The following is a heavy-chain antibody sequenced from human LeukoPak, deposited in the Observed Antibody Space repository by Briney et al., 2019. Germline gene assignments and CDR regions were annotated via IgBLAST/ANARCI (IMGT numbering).Heavy chain of an antibody. J-gene: IGHJ3*02. CDR2: IGTAGDT. CDR3: ARVRGPTTVVTRGAFDI. Sequence: GGSLRLSCAASGFTFSSYDMHWVRQATGKGLEWVSAIGTAGDTYYPGSVKGRFTISRENAKNSLYLQMNSLRAGDTAVYYCARVRGPTTVVTRGAFDIWGQGTMVTVSS. CDR1: GFTFSSYD. D-gene: IGHD4-23*01. V-gene: IGHV3-13*01.